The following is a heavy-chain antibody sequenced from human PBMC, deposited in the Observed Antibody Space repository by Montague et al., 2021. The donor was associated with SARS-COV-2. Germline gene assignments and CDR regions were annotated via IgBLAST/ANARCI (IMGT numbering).Heavy chain of an antibody. Sequence: SETLSLTCTVSGGSISSHFWSWIRQPPGKGLEWIGYTNYSGGTNYNPSLKSRVTVSVDTTKNQFSLKVTSVIAADTAVYYCARSVQFAYGLDVWGQGTTVTISS. V-gene: IGHV4-59*11. D-gene: IGHD3-16*01. J-gene: IGHJ6*02. CDR1: GGSISSHF. CDR3: ARSVQFAYGLDV. CDR2: TNYSGGT.